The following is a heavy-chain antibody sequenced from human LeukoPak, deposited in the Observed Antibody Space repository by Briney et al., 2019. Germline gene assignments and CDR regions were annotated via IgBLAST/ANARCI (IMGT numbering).Heavy chain of an antibody. CDR3: ARGKYSSSWYTGYFDY. J-gene: IGHJ4*02. CDR1: GVSVSSSIYY. V-gene: IGHV4-61*02. CDR2: IYTSGST. Sequence: SETLSLTCTVSGVSVSSSIYYWGWLRQPAGKGLEWIVRIYTSGSTNYNPSLKSRVTMSVDTSKTQFSLKLSSVTAADTAVYYCARGKYSSSWYTGYFDYWGQGTLVTVSS. D-gene: IGHD6-13*01.